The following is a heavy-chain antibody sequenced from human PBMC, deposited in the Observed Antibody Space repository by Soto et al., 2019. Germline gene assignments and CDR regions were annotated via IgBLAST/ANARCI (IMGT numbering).Heavy chain of an antibody. J-gene: IGHJ4*02. Sequence: PGGSLRLSCAASGFTFSSYSMNWVRQAPGKGLEWVSSISSSSSYIYYADSVKGRFTISRDNAKNSLYLQMNSLRAEDTAVYYCARDSRDILTGYYRRPFDYWGQGTLVTVSS. CDR1: GFTFSSYS. CDR3: ARDSRDILTGYYRRPFDY. V-gene: IGHV3-21*01. D-gene: IGHD3-9*01. CDR2: ISSSSSYI.